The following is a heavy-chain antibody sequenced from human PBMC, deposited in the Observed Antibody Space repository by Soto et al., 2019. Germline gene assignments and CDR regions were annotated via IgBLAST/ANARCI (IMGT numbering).Heavy chain of an antibody. D-gene: IGHD2-15*01. CDR2: MWHDGSNK. J-gene: IGHJ2*01. CDR1: GITVSTYG. Sequence: QVQLVESGGGVVQPGTSLRLSCAASGITVSTYGMHWVRQAPGKGLEWVGIMWHDGSNKYYADSVKGRFTISRDNSKNILYLQMNSLRAEDTAVYYCARGEVVRYFDLWGRGTLVTVSS. CDR3: ARGEVVRYFDL. V-gene: IGHV3-33*01.